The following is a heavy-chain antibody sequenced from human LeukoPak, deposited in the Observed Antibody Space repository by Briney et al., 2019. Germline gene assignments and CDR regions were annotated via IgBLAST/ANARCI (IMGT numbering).Heavy chain of an antibody. D-gene: IGHD4-17*01. Sequence: GGSLRLSCAASGFTFSSYWMTWVRQAPGKGLEWVANIKRDGSEKHYVDSVKGRFTISRDNAKNSMFLQMNSLRAEDTAVYYCARDDYGDYYFDYWGQGTLVTVSS. J-gene: IGHJ4*02. CDR2: IKRDGSEK. CDR3: ARDDYGDYYFDY. V-gene: IGHV3-7*03. CDR1: GFTFSSYW.